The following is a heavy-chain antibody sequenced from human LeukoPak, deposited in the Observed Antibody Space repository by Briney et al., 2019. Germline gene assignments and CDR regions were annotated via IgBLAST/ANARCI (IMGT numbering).Heavy chain of an antibody. CDR1: GLTPRSNY. V-gene: IGHV3-53*01. Sequence: EALSIPCASTGLTPRSNYMSWVRQAPGMGLEWVSVIYGGGSTYYADSVKGRFTISRDNSKNTLYLRMNSLRAEDTAVYYCARGSPWYWGQGTLVTVSS. CDR3: ARGSPWY. J-gene: IGHJ4*02. CDR2: IYGGGST.